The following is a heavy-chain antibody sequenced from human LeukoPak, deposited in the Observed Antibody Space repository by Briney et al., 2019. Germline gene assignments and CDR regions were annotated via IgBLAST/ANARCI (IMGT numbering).Heavy chain of an antibody. J-gene: IGHJ6*03. Sequence: PSETLSLTCTVSGGSISSYYWSWIRQPPEKALEGSVYIYTSGSTNYPTSLSSRVTISVATSTTQSSLKLNSVPAADTAVYYCARLDRFGANYYYMDVWGKGTSVTVSS. CDR3: ARLDRFGANYYYMDV. V-gene: IGHV4-4*09. CDR2: IYTSGST. D-gene: IGHD3-10*01. CDR1: GGSISSYY.